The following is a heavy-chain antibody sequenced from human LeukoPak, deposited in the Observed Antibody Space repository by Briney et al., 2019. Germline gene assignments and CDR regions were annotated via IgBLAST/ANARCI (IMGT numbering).Heavy chain of an antibody. V-gene: IGHV4-59*01. J-gene: IGHJ6*03. CDR3: ARGKAVPPYYYYYMDV. CDR2: IYYSGST. D-gene: IGHD4-17*01. Sequence: SETLSLTCTVSGGSISSYYWSWIRQPPGKGLEWIGYIYYSGSTNYNPSLRSRVTISVDTSKNQFSLKLSSVTAADTAVYYCARGKAVPPYYYYYMDVWGKGTTVTVSS. CDR1: GGSISSYY.